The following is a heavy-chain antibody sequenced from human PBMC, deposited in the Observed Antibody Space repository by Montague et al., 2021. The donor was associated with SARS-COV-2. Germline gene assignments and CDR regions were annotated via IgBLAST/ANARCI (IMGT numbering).Heavy chain of an antibody. CDR2: IYYGGST. V-gene: IGHV4-59*08. Sequence: SETLSLTCTVSGGSISSYYWSWIRQPPGKGLEWIGYIYYGGSTNYNPSRKSGVTISVDTSKNQFSLKLSSVTAADTAVYCCARLASGWWELTLDYWGQGTLVTVSS. CDR3: ARLASGWWELTLDY. CDR1: GGSISSYY. J-gene: IGHJ4*02. D-gene: IGHD2-15*01.